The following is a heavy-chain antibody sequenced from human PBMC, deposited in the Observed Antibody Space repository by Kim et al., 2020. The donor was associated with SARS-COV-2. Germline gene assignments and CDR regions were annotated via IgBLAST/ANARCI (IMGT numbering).Heavy chain of an antibody. Sequence: SVKGRVTIARDNSKNTLYLQMNSLRAEDTAVYYCASGEGGHYYGSGSYKDWGQGTLVTVSS. J-gene: IGHJ4*02. V-gene: IGHV3-66*01. D-gene: IGHD3-10*01. CDR3: ASGEGGHYYGSGSYKD.